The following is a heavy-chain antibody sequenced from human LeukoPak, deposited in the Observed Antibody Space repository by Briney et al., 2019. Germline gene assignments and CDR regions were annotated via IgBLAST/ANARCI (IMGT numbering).Heavy chain of an antibody. V-gene: IGHV3-30*18. Sequence: PGRSLRLSCAASGFTFSSYGMHWVRQAPGKGLEWVAVISYDGSNKYYADSVKGRFTISRDNSKNTLYLQMNSLRAEDTAVYYCAKFSSAGAVVGRGWFDPWAREPWSPSPQ. CDR3: AKFSSAGAVVGRGWFDP. D-gene: IGHD1-26*01. CDR2: ISYDGSNK. CDR1: GFTFSSYG. J-gene: IGHJ5*02.